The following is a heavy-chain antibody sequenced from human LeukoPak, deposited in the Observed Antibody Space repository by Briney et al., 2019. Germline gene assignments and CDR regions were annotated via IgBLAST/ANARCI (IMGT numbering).Heavy chain of an antibody. Sequence: PGGSLRLSCAASGFTFSTSAMNWVRQVPGKGLEWVSSINSYSSHIYYAASVRGRFTVSRDNARNSVFLQMNCLTAEDTAVYYCARDPERYLRTGKFDYWGQGTLVTVSS. CDR1: GFTFSTSA. V-gene: IGHV3-21*01. J-gene: IGHJ4*02. D-gene: IGHD5/OR15-5a*01. CDR3: ARDPERYLRTGKFDY. CDR2: INSYSSHI.